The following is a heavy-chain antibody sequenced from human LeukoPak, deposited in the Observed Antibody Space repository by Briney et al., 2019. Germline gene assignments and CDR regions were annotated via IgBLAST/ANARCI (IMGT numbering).Heavy chain of an antibody. CDR2: ISGSGGST. Sequence: GGSLRLSCAASGFTFSGYVMTWVRQPPGKGLQWVADISGSGGSTYYADSVKGRFTISRDNSKNTLYLQMNSLRAEDTAIYYCAKLIHPYTSSWYPFDSWGQGTLVTVSS. J-gene: IGHJ4*02. CDR1: GFTFSGYV. V-gene: IGHV3-23*01. D-gene: IGHD6-13*01. CDR3: AKLIHPYTSSWYPFDS.